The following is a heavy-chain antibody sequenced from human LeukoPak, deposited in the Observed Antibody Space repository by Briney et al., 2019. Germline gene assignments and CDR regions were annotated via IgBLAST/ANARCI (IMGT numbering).Heavy chain of an antibody. CDR3: ARDPEYCSGGSCHWFDP. CDR1: GYTFTGYY. D-gene: IGHD2-15*01. CDR2: INPNSGGT. V-gene: IGHV1-2*02. J-gene: IGHJ5*02. Sequence: ASVKVSCKASGYTFTGYYMHWVRQAPGQGLEWMGWINPNSGGTNYAQKFQGRVTMTRDMSISTAYMELSRLRSDDTAVYYCARDPEYCSGGSCHWFDPWGQGTLVTVSS.